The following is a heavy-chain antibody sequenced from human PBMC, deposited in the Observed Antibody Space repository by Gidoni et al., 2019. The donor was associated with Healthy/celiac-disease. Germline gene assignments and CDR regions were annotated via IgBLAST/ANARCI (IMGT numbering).Heavy chain of an antibody. V-gene: IGHV1-3*01. CDR2: INAGNGNT. Sequence: QVQLVQSGAAVKKPGASVKVSCKAAGYTFTSYAMHWVRQAPGQRLEWMGWINAGNGNTKYSQKFQGRVTITRDTSASTAYMELSSLRSEDTAVYYCAREFDILTGDSDYWGQGTLVTVSS. J-gene: IGHJ4*02. CDR3: AREFDILTGDSDY. CDR1: GYTFTSYA. D-gene: IGHD3-9*01.